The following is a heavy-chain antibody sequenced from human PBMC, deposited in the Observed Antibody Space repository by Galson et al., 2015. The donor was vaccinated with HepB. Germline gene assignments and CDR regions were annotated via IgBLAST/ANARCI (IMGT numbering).Heavy chain of an antibody. CDR2: IISSSSYI. J-gene: IGHJ6*02. D-gene: IGHD5-18*01. V-gene: IGHV3-21*01. Sequence: SLRLSCAASGFTFSTYSMNWVRQAPGKGLEWVSSIISSSSYIYYADSVKGRFTISRDNAKNSLYLQMNSLRAEDTAVYYCARDLRRPRDTWIQLWVLYGVDVWGQGTTVTVSS. CDR3: ARDLRRPRDTWIQLWVLYGVDV. CDR1: GFTFSTYS.